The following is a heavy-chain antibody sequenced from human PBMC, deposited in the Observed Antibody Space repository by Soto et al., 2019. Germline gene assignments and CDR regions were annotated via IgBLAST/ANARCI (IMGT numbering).Heavy chain of an antibody. V-gene: IGHV3-7*03. CDR1: GSTFSSYW. D-gene: IGHD6-6*01. CDR2: IKQDGSEK. J-gene: IGHJ6*02. CDR3: ARDRYSSSYYYYGMDV. Sequence: GGSLRLSCAASGSTFSSYWMSWVRQAPGKGLEWVANIKQDGSEKYYVDSVKGRFTISRDNAKNSLYLQMNSLRAEDTAVYYCARDRYSSSYYYYGMDVWGQGTTVTVSS.